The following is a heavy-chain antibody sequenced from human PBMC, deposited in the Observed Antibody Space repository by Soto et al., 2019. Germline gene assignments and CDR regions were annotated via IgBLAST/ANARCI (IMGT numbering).Heavy chain of an antibody. J-gene: IGHJ4*02. CDR1: GFTFGDYA. V-gene: IGHV3-49*03. Sequence: GGSLRLSCTASGFTFGDYAMSWFRQAPGKGLEWVGFIRSKAYGGTTEYAASVKGRFTISGDDSKSIAYLQMNSLKTEDTAVYYCIREEYLYYFDYWGQGTLVTVSS. CDR2: IRSKAYGGTT. CDR3: IREEYLYYFDY.